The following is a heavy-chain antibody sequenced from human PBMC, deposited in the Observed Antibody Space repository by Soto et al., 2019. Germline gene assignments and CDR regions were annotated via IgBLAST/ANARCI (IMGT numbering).Heavy chain of an antibody. CDR2: IYPGNSET. Sequence: EVQLVQSGAEVRKTGESLKISCKGSGYSFTSYWIGWVRQMPGKGLEWIGIIYPGNSETRYIPSFQGRVTMSADKSITTAYLQWSSVKASDTAMYYCARRSIYQNYAMDVWGQGTTVTVSS. CDR1: GYSFTSYW. D-gene: IGHD2-2*01. V-gene: IGHV5-51*01. J-gene: IGHJ6*02. CDR3: ARRSIYQNYAMDV.